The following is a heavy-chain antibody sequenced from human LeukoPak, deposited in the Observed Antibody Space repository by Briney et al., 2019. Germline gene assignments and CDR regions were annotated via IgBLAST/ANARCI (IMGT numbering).Heavy chain of an antibody. J-gene: IGHJ5*02. CDR3: ARPVPSRLGWFDP. D-gene: IGHD1-1*01. CDR1: GGSISSRTYY. Sequence: PSEALSLTCTVSGGSISSRTYYWGWIRQPPGKGLEWIGTIYYSGSTYYSPSLKSRATISVDTSKNQFSLKLSSVTAADTTVYYCARPVPSRLGWFDPWGQGTLVTVSS. V-gene: IGHV4-39*01. CDR2: IYYSGST.